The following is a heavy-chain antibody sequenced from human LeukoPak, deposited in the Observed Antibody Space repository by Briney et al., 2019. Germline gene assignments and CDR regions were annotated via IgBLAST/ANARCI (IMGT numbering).Heavy chain of an antibody. V-gene: IGHV3-23*01. CDR1: GFTFSSYA. CDR2: ICGSGGST. J-gene: IGHJ3*02. D-gene: IGHD3-10*01. CDR3: AKLIRGAQAADAFDI. Sequence: PGGSLRLSCAASGFTFSSYAMSWVRQAPGKGLEWVSAICGSGGSTYYADSVKGRFTISRDNSKNTLYLQMNSLRAEDTAVYYCAKLIRGAQAADAFDIWGQGTMVTVSS.